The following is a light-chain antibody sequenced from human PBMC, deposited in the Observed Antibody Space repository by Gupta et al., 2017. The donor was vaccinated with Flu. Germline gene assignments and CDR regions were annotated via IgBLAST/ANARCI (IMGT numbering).Light chain of an antibody. V-gene: IGKV1-5*03. J-gene: IGKJ4*01. CDR3: QQYNSYPLT. Sequence: DIQMTQSPSTLSASVGDRVTITCRASQSISSWLAWYQQKPGKAPKLLIYKASSLESGVPPRFSGSGSGTEFTLTISSLQPDDVATYYCQQYNSYPLTFGGGTKVEIK. CDR1: QSISSW. CDR2: KAS.